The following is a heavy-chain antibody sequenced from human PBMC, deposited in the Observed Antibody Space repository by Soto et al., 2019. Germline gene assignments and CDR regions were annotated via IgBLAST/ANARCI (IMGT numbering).Heavy chain of an antibody. Sequence: SSVKVSCNASGFTLTSSAVQWVRQARGQRLEWIGCIVVGSGNTNYAQKFQERVTITRDMSTSTAYMELSSLRSEDTAVDYCAASARDYYYYGMDVWGQGTTVTVSS. V-gene: IGHV1-58*01. CDR3: AASARDYYYYGMDV. D-gene: IGHD3-3*01. J-gene: IGHJ6*02. CDR1: GFTLTSSA. CDR2: IVVGSGNT.